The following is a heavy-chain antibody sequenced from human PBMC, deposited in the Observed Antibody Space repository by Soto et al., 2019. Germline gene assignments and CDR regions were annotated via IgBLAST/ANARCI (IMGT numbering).Heavy chain of an antibody. CDR3: ARASAASMLRGAIIN. CDR1: GGTINSDNW. CDR2: MYHSGST. V-gene: IGHV4-4*02. Sequence: QVQLQESGPGLVKPSGTLSLTCAFSGGTINSDNWWTWVRQPPGKGLEWIGEMYHSGSTNYSPSLKSRVTISVDKSKNQFSLKLTSVTAADTALYYCARASAASMLRGAIINWGQGTLVTVSS. J-gene: IGHJ4*02. D-gene: IGHD3-10*01.